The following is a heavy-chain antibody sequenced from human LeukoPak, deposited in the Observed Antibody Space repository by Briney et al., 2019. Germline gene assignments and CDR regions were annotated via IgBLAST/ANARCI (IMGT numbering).Heavy chain of an antibody. V-gene: IGHV4-34*01. CDR1: VGSFSGYY. CDR3: ARGNAEQWLVT. J-gene: IGHJ5*02. Sequence: PSETLSLTCAVYVGSFSGYYWSWIRQPPWKGLEWIGEINHSGSTNYNPSLKSRVTISVDTSKNQFSLKLSSVTAADTAVYYCARGNAEQWLVTWGQGTLVTVSS. CDR2: INHSGST. D-gene: IGHD6-19*01.